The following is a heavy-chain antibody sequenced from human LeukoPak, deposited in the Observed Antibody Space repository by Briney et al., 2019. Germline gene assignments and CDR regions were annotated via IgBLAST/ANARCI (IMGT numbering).Heavy chain of an antibody. J-gene: IGHJ5*02. D-gene: IGHD3-10*01. CDR3: ARGGGSGRGNRFDP. Sequence: SETLSLTCTVSGDSINNNYWSWIRQPPGKGVECFRYVYYSGSTNYNPSLKSRVTVSVATSKCKFYLKLSSVTAADTAVYYCARGGGSGRGNRFDPWGQGSLVIVSS. V-gene: IGHV4-59*01. CDR2: VYYSGST. CDR1: GDSINNNY.